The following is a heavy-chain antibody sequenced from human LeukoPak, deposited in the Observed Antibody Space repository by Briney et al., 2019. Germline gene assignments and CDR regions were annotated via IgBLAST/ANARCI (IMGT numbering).Heavy chain of an antibody. V-gene: IGHV3-48*03. Sequence: GGSLRLSCAASGFTFSSYEMNWVRQAPGKGLEWISFITSSGSPIYYADSVKGRFTISRDNAKNSLYLQMNSLRAEDTAIYYCARSPYSGMAFDIWGQGTMVTVSS. CDR2: ITSSGSPI. D-gene: IGHD1-26*01. CDR1: GFTFSSYE. CDR3: ARSPYSGMAFDI. J-gene: IGHJ3*02.